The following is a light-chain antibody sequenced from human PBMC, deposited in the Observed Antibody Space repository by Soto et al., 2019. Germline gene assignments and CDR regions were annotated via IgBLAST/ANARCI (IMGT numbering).Light chain of an antibody. V-gene: IGLV3-1*01. CDR1: KLGDKY. CDR2: QDT. Sequence: SYELTQPPSVSVSPGQTASITCSGDKLGDKYACWYQQKPGQSPVLVIYQDTKRPSGIPERFSGSNSGNTATLTISGTQAMDEADYYCQAWDSITVLFGGGTKLTVL. CDR3: QAWDSITVL. J-gene: IGLJ2*01.